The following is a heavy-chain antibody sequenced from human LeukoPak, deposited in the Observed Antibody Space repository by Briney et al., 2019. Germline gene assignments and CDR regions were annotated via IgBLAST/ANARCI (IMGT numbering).Heavy chain of an antibody. Sequence: GGSLRLSCAASGFTFSSYDMHWVRQAPGKGLEWVAFIRYDGSNKYYADSVKGRFTISRDDSKNTLYLQMNSLRDEDTARYYCAKIRAPAYDVWGQGTMVTVSS. J-gene: IGHJ3*01. CDR2: IRYDGSNK. D-gene: IGHD3-3*02. CDR1: GFTFSSYD. CDR3: AKIRAPAYDV. V-gene: IGHV3-30*02.